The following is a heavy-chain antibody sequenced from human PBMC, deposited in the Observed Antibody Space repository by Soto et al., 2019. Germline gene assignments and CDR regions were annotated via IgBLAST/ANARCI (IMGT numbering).Heavy chain of an antibody. CDR3: ARDAYSSSWYWDY. CDR2: IYYSGST. J-gene: IGHJ4*02. Sequence: PSETLSLTCTVSGGSISSSSYYWGWIRQPPGKGLEWIGNIYYSGSTNYNPSLKSRVTISVDTSKNQFSLKLSSVTAADTAVYYCARDAYSSSWYWDYWGQGTLVTVSS. V-gene: IGHV4-39*07. CDR1: GGSISSSSYY. D-gene: IGHD6-13*01.